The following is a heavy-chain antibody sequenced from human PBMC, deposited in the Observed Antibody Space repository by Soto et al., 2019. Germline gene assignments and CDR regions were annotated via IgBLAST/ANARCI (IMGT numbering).Heavy chain of an antibody. V-gene: IGHV4-30-4*01. CDR1: GGSISSGDYY. CDR2: IYYSGST. J-gene: IGHJ6*02. D-gene: IGHD1-26*01. CDR3: ARLGPPRGYYYGMDV. Sequence: SETLSLTCPVSGGSISSGDYYWSWIRQPPGKGLEWIGYIYYSGSTYYNPSLKSRVTISVDTSKNQFSLKLSSVTAADTAVYYCARLGPPRGYYYGMDVWGQGTTVTVS.